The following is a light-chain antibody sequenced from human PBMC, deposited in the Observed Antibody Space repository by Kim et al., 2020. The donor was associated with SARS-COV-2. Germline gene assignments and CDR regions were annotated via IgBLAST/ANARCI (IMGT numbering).Light chain of an antibody. V-gene: IGKV3-20*01. CDR1: QSIKNNY. CDR3: QQYGTSPPWT. J-gene: IGKJ1*01. CDR2: GAS. Sequence: QGEGTTVSSRTSQSIKNNYLAWYQQKPDQAPRLLINGASTRATGIPDRFSGSGSGTDFTLTISRLEPEDFAVYYCQQYGTSPPWTFGQGTKVDIK.